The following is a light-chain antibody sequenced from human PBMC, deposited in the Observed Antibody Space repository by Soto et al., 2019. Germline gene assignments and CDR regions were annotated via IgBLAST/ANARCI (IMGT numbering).Light chain of an antibody. V-gene: IGKV1-39*01. CDR2: AAS. J-gene: IGKJ2*01. CDR1: PSISSY. Sequence: DIQMTQSPSSLSASVGDRVTITCRASPSISSYLNWNQQKPGKAPKLLIYAASSLQSGVPSRLSGSGAGTDVTLTISSLQPEDFATYYSQQSYSTPSTLGQGTKLEIK. CDR3: QQSYSTPST.